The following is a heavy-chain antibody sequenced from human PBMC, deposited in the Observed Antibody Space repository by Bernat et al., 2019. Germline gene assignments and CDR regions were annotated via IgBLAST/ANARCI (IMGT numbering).Heavy chain of an antibody. CDR1: GFTVSSNH. CDR2: IYSGGNT. CDR3: ATSIAAAGMGCFQH. Sequence: EVQLVESGGGLIQPGGSLRLSCAASGFTVSSNHMSWVRQAPGKGLEWVSVIYSGGNTVHAGAVKGRFTIPRDNSTNTLNLQMNSLRREDTAVYYCATSIAAAGMGCFQHWGQGTLVTVSS. V-gene: IGHV3-53*01. D-gene: IGHD6-13*01. J-gene: IGHJ1*01.